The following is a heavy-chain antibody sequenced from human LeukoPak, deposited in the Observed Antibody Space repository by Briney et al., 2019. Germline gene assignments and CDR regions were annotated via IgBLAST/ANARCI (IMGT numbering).Heavy chain of an antibody. CDR2: MNPNSGNT. CDR3: ARGRSNDFWSGLVLFAFDI. D-gene: IGHD3-3*01. V-gene: IGHV1-8*03. J-gene: IGHJ3*02. Sequence: ASVKVSCKASGYTFTSYDINWVRQATGQGLEWMGWMNPNSGNTGYAQKLQGRVTITRNTSISTAYMELSSLRSEDTAVYYCARGRSNDFWSGLVLFAFDIWGQGQWSPSLQ. CDR1: GYTFTSYD.